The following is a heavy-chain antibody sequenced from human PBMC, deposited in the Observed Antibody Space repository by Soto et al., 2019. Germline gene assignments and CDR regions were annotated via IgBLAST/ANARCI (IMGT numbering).Heavy chain of an antibody. J-gene: IGHJ3*02. CDR1: GGTFSSYA. CDR2: IIPIFGTA. V-gene: IGHV1-69*01. CDR3: ARKLRGQLDAFDI. Sequence: QVQLVQSGAEVKKPGSSVKVSCKASGGTFSSYAISWVRQAPGQGLEWMGGIIPIFGTANYAQKFQDRVMITADESTSTAYMELSSLRSEDTPVYYCARKLRGQLDAFDIWGQGTMVTVSS. D-gene: IGHD1-26*01.